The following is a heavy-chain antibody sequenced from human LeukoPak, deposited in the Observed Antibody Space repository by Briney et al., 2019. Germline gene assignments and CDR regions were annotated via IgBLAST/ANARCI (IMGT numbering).Heavy chain of an antibody. CDR1: GYTFTSYG. Sequence: ASVKVPCKASGYTFTSYGISWVRQAPGQGLEWMGWISAYNGNTNYAQKLQGRVTMTTDTSTSTAYMELRSLSSDDTAVYYCAIAAAGIVDPWGQGTLVTVSS. J-gene: IGHJ5*02. CDR3: AIAAAGIVDP. D-gene: IGHD6-13*01. V-gene: IGHV1-18*01. CDR2: ISAYNGNT.